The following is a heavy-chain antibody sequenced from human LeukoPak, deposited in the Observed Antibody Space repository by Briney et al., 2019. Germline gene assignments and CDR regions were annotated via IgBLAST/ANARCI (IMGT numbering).Heavy chain of an antibody. V-gene: IGHV3-48*02. Sequence: GGSLRLSCAASGFTFSSYNMNWVRQAPGKGLEWVSDISSSGSTIYFADSVKGRFTISRDNAKNSLHLQMNSLRDEDTAVYYCARLEYYYVSGNYYKLFDYWGQGTLVTVCS. CDR1: GFTFSSYN. CDR3: ARLEYYYVSGNYYKLFDY. D-gene: IGHD3-10*01. J-gene: IGHJ4*02. CDR2: ISSSGSTI.